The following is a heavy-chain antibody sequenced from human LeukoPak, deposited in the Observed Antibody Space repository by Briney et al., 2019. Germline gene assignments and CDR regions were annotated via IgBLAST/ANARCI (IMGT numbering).Heavy chain of an antibody. CDR3: ARVGMVVTMVRGVSPANWFDP. V-gene: IGHV1-18*04. CDR1: GYTFTGYY. J-gene: IGHJ5*02. Sequence: GASVKVSCKASGYTFTGYYMHWVRQAPGQGLEWMGWISAYNGNTNYAQKLQGRVTMTTDTSTSTAYMELRSLRSDDTAVYYCARVGMVVTMVRGVSPANWFDPWGQGTLVTVSS. D-gene: IGHD3-10*01. CDR2: ISAYNGNT.